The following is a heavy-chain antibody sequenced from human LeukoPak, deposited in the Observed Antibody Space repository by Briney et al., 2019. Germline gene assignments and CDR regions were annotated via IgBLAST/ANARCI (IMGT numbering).Heavy chain of an antibody. V-gene: IGHV3-23*01. D-gene: IGHD3-22*01. J-gene: IGHJ4*02. Sequence: GGSLRLSCAASGFTFSSYAMSWVRQAPGKGLEWVSAISGSGGSTYYADSVKGRFTISRDNSKNTLYLQMNSLRAEDTAVYYCARDSFTYYYDSSGYFDYWGQGTLVTVSS. CDR2: ISGSGGST. CDR3: ARDSFTYYYDSSGYFDY. CDR1: GFTFSSYA.